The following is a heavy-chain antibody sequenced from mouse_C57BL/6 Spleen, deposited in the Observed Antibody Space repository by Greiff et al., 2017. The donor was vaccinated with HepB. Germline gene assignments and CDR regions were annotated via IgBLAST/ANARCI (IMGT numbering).Heavy chain of an antibody. CDR3: ARSELRTWFDY. CDR2: IYPGDGDT. D-gene: IGHD1-1*01. J-gene: IGHJ2*01. CDR1: GYAFSSYW. V-gene: IGHV1-80*01. Sequence: QVQLQQSGAELVKPGASVKISCKASGYAFSSYWMNWVKQRPGKGLEWIGQIYPGDGDTNYNGKFKGKATLTADKSSSTAYMQLSSLTSEDSAVYFCARSELRTWFDYWGQGTTLTVSS.